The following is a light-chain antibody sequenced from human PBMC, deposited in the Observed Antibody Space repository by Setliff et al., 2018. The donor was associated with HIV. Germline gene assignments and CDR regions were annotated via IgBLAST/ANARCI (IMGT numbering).Light chain of an antibody. Sequence: LTQPASVSGSPGQSITISCTGTSSDVGGYNYVSWYQQHPGKAPKLMIYDVSNRPSGVSNRFSGSKSGNTASLTISGLQAVDEADYYCSSYTSSTPLYFFATGTKV. CDR3: SSYTSSTPLYF. CDR2: DVS. J-gene: IGLJ1*01. CDR1: SSDVGGYNY. V-gene: IGLV2-14*03.